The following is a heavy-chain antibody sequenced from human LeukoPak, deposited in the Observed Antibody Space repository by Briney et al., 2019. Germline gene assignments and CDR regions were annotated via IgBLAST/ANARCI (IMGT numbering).Heavy chain of an antibody. CDR2: IIPIFGTA. Sequence: SVKVSCKASGGTFSSYAISWVRQAPGQGLEWMGGIIPIFGTANYAQNFQGRVTITADESTSTAYMELSSLRSEDTAVYYCASELRTVGYYYMDVWGKETTVTVSS. CDR3: ASELRTVGYYYMDV. V-gene: IGHV1-69*01. D-gene: IGHD5-12*01. J-gene: IGHJ6*03. CDR1: GGTFSSYA.